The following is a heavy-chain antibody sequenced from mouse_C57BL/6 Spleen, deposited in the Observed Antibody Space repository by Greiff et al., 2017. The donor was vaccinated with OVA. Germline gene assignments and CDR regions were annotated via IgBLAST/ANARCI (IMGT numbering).Heavy chain of an antibody. CDR1: GYTFTSYW. CDR3: TRSRYDNDGRGYYYAMDY. J-gene: IGHJ4*01. Sequence: VQLQQSGPVLARPGASVKMSCKTSGYTFTSYWMHWVKQRPGQGLEWIGAIYPGNSDNSYNQKFKGKAQLTADTSASTAYRELSSLTNEDSAVYYCTRSRYDNDGRGYYYAMDYWGQGTSGTVSS. V-gene: IGHV1-5*01. D-gene: IGHD2-4*01. CDR2: IYPGNSDN.